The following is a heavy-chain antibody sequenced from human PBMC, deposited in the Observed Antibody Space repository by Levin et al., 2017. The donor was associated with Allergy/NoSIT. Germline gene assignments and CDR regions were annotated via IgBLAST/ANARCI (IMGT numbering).Heavy chain of an antibody. J-gene: IGHJ4*02. CDR1: GFRLSSYS. D-gene: IGHD6-19*01. Sequence: GESLKISCAASGFRLSSYSMNWVRQSPGKGLEWVSSISSSSGHIYYTDSVKGRFTISRDNAKNSLYLQMNSLRAEDTAVYYCATGYSSGWAPFDYWGQGTLVTVSS. CDR3: ATGYSSGWAPFDY. V-gene: IGHV3-21*06. CDR2: ISSSSGHI.